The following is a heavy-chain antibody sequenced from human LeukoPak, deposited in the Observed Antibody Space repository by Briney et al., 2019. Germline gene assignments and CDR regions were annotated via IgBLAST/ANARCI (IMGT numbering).Heavy chain of an antibody. V-gene: IGHV4-59*01. CDR3: ARDQADSSGYYMYFDY. CDR1: GGSISSYY. J-gene: IGHJ4*02. Sequence: PSETLSLTCTVSGGSISSYYWSWIRQPPGKGLEWIGYIYYSGSTNYSPSLKSRVTVSVDTSKNQFSLKLSSVTAADTAVYYCARDQADSSGYYMYFDYWGQGTLVTVSS. CDR2: IYYSGST. D-gene: IGHD3-22*01.